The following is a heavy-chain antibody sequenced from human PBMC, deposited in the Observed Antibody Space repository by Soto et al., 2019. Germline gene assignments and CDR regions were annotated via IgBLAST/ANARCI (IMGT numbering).Heavy chain of an antibody. J-gene: IGHJ4*02. CDR1: GFTFNNAW. V-gene: IGHV3-15*01. Sequence: PGGSLRLSCAVSGFTFNNAWMSWVRQAPGKGLEWVGHIKSNADGATTDYTAPVKGRFTISRDNSKNTLYLQMNSLRAEDTAVYYCAKVPYLWFGPPFDYWGQGTLVTVSS. CDR2: IKSNADGATT. CDR3: AKVPYLWFGPPFDY. D-gene: IGHD3-10*01.